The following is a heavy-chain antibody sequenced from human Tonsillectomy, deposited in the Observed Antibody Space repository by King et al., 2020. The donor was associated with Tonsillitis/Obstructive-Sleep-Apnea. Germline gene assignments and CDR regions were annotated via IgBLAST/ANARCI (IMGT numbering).Heavy chain of an antibody. CDR3: AKHYGDPDY. D-gene: IGHD4-17*01. CDR1: GFTFDDHG. J-gene: IGHJ4*02. Sequence: VQLVESGGGVVRPGGSLRISCAASGFTFDDHGMSWVRQAPGKGLEGVSGINWNGDGTGYTDSVKGRFTISRDNAKNSLYLQMNNLRVEDTAFYYCAKHYGDPDYWGQGTLVTVSS. CDR2: INWNGDGT. V-gene: IGHV3-20*04.